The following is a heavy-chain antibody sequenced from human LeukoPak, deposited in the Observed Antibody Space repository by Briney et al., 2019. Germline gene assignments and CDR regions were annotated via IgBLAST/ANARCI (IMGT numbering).Heavy chain of an antibody. V-gene: IGHV1-69*13. CDR3: ARSKALRLDDIYY. D-gene: IGHD3-9*01. Sequence: SVKVSCKASRGTFSTYAITWVRQAPGQGLEWMGGIIPIFGTANYAQKFQGRVTITADGSTSTAYMELSSLRSDDTAVFYCARSKALRLDDIYYWGQGTLVTVSS. J-gene: IGHJ4*02. CDR1: RGTFSTYA. CDR2: IIPIFGTA.